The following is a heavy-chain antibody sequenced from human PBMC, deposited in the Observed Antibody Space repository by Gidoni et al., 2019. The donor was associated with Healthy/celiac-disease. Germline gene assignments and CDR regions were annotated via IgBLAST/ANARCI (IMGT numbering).Heavy chain of an antibody. V-gene: IGHV5-51*01. CDR3: ARRGYCSSTSCRRGWFDP. Sequence: EVQLVQSGAAVKKPGESLKISCNGSGYSFTSYWIGWVRQMPGKGLEWMGIIYPGDSDTRYSPSFQGQVTISADKSISTAYLQWSSLKASDTAMYYCARRGYCSSTSCRRGWFDPWGQGTLVTVSS. J-gene: IGHJ5*02. CDR2: IYPGDSDT. D-gene: IGHD2-2*03. CDR1: GYSFTSYW.